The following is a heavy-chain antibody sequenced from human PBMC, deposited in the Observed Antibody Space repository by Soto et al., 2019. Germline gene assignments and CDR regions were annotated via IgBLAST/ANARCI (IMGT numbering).Heavy chain of an antibody. J-gene: IGHJ6*04. CDR1: GGSISSYY. CDR2: IYYSGST. V-gene: IGHV4-59*01. Sequence: SEALSLTCTVSGGSISSYYWSWIRQPPGKGLEWIGYIYYSGSTNYNPSLKSRVTISVDTSKNQFSLKLSSVTAAVTAVYYCAKLMRSSSKVLGGYYYYGRAVGGKGTTVTVSS. CDR3: AKLMRSSSKVLGGYYYYGRAV. D-gene: IGHD6-6*01.